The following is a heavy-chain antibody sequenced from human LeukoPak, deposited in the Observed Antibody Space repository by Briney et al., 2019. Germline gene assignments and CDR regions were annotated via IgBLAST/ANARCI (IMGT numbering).Heavy chain of an antibody. CDR3: AKVLSSVYYDSSGYPILSEAFDI. D-gene: IGHD3-22*01. J-gene: IGHJ3*02. CDR1: GFTFDDYG. Sequence: PGGSLRLSCAASGFTFDDYGMSWVRQAPGKGLEWVSLIYSGGRTYYADSVKGRFTISRDNSKNTLYLQMNSLRAEDTAVYYCAKVLSSVYYDSSGYPILSEAFDIWGQGTMVTVSS. CDR2: IYSGGRT. V-gene: IGHV3-23*03.